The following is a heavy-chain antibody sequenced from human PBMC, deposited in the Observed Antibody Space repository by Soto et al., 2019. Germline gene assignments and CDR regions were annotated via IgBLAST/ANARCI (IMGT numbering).Heavy chain of an antibody. J-gene: IGHJ4*02. V-gene: IGHV4-39*01. CDR1: GGSISSSSYY. Sequence: QLQLQESGPGLVKPSETLSLTCTVSGGSISSSSYYWGCIRQPPGKGLEWIARIDYTGNTFYNPSLTSRVTISVDTSKNQFSLKVTSVTAADTAVYYCARINKGYGTDSWGQGTLVTVSS. CDR3: ARINKGYGTDS. CDR2: IDYTGNT. D-gene: IGHD5-18*01.